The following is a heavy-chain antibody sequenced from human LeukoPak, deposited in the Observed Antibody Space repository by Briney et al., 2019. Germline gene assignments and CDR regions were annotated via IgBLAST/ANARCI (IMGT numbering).Heavy chain of an antibody. CDR3: ARGGYCGTTSCYLAY. CDR2: INHSGST. J-gene: IGHJ4*02. Sequence: SGTLSLTCAVYGGSFSDYSWNWIRQPPGKGLEWIGEINHSGSTNYNPSLKSRLTISVDTSKNQFSLKLNSVTAADTAVYYCARGGYCGTTSCYLAYWGQGTLVTVSS. D-gene: IGHD2-2*01. V-gene: IGHV4-34*01. CDR1: GGSFSDYS.